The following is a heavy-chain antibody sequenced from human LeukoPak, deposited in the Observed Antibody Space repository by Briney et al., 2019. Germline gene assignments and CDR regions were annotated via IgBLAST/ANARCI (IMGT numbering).Heavy chain of an antibody. Sequence: TGGSLRLSCAASGFTFSSYEMSWVRQAPGKGLEWVSYISSSGSTIYYADSVKGRFTISRDNAKNSLYLQMNSLRAEDTAVYYCARDRSAVAGIDYWGQGTLVTVSS. CDR2: ISSSGSTI. CDR3: ARDRSAVAGIDY. CDR1: GFTFSSYE. D-gene: IGHD6-19*01. V-gene: IGHV3-48*03. J-gene: IGHJ4*02.